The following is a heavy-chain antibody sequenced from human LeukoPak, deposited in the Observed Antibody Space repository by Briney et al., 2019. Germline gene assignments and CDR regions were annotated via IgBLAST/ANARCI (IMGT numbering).Heavy chain of an antibody. CDR3: AKGLSGYCSGGSCYPFDY. Sequence: GGSLRLSCAASGFTFSSYAMSWVRQAPGKGLEWVSAISGSGGSTYYADSVKGRFTISRDNSKNTLYLQLNSLRVEDTAVYYCAKGLSGYCSGGSCYPFDYWGQGTLVTVSS. D-gene: IGHD2-15*01. CDR2: ISGSGGST. CDR1: GFTFSSYA. J-gene: IGHJ4*02. V-gene: IGHV3-23*01.